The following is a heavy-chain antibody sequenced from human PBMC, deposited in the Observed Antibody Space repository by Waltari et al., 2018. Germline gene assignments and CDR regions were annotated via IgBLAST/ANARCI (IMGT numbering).Heavy chain of an antibody. CDR2: INHSGST. J-gene: IGHJ4*02. Sequence: QVQLQQWGAGLLKPSETLSLTCAVYGGSFSGYYWSWIRPPPGKGLEWIGEINHSGSTSYNPALKSRVTISVDTSKNQFSLKLSSVTAADTAVYYCARQSNSDYYDSSGYYFVFDYWGQGTLVTVSS. CDR3: ARQSNSDYYDSSGYYFVFDY. V-gene: IGHV4-34*01. D-gene: IGHD3-22*01. CDR1: GGSFSGYY.